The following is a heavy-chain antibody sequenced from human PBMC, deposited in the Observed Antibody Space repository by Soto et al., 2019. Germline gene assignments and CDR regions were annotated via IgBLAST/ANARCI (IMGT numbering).Heavy chain of an antibody. J-gene: IGHJ4*02. CDR2: FYSGGDT. CDR1: GFAVSSNY. V-gene: IGHV3-66*01. Sequence: VQLVESGGGLGQPGGPLRLSCAASGFAVSSNYMSWVRQAPGKGLEWVSIFYSGGDTYYADSVKGRFTISRDNSKNTLYLQMNSLTDGDTAVYYCAWSSRWPYYFEYCGQGTLVTVSS. CDR3: AWSSRWPYYFEY. D-gene: IGHD6-13*01.